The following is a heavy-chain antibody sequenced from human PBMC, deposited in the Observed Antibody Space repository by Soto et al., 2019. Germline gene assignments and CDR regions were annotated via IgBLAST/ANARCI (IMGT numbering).Heavy chain of an antibody. J-gene: IGHJ4*02. CDR3: AKAPRGGSSWSYYFDY. Sequence: GGSLRLSCAASGFTFDDYAMHWVRQAPGKGLEWVSGISWNSGRIVYADSVKGRFTISRDNAKNSLYLQMNGLRPEDTALYYCAKAPRGGSSWSYYFDYWGQGTQVTVSS. CDR1: GFTFDDYA. CDR2: ISWNSGRI. D-gene: IGHD6-13*01. V-gene: IGHV3-9*01.